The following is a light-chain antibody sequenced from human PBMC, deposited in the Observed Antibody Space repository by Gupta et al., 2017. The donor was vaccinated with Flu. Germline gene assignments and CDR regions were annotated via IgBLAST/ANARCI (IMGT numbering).Light chain of an antibody. CDR2: GKN. V-gene: IGLV3-19*01. CDR3: NSQDSSSTPGV. CDR1: SLRSYY. Sequence: SSELTQDPAVSVALGQTVRNTCQGDSLRSYYASWYQQKPGQAPVLVIYGKNNRPSGIPDRCSGSSSGTTASFTITGAQAEDEADDDCNSQDSSSTPGVFGGGTKLTVL. J-gene: IGLJ3*02.